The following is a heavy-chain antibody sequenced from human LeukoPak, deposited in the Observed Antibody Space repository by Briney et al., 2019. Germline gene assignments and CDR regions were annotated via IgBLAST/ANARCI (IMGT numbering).Heavy chain of an antibody. Sequence: GESLKISCKGSGYSFNTYWIGWVRQMPGKGLEWMGIIYPGDSDTKYSPSFQGQVTISADKSISTAYLQWSSLKASDTAMYYCARHETGPYFDYWGQGTLVTVSS. V-gene: IGHV5-51*01. CDR2: IYPGDSDT. J-gene: IGHJ4*02. CDR1: GYSFNTYW. CDR3: ARHETGPYFDY. D-gene: IGHD1-1*01.